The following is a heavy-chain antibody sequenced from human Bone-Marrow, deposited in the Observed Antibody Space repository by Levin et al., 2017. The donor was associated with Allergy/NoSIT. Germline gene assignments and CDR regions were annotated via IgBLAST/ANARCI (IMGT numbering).Heavy chain of an antibody. CDR3: AREASGSYFTFDL. J-gene: IGHJ3*01. CDR2: ITRSGSTT. V-gene: IGHV3-11*01. D-gene: IGHD1-26*01. CDR1: GFTFSDHY. Sequence: GGSLRLSCAASGFTFSDHYMSWIRQAPGKGLEWVSYITRSGSTTNYADSVKGRITVSRDNAKNSLYLQMNSLRAEDTAVYYCAREASGSYFTFDLWGQGTVVTVSS.